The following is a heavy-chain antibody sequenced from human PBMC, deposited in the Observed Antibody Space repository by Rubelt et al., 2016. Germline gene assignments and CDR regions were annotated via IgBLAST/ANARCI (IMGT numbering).Heavy chain of an antibody. CDR2: INHSGST. V-gene: IGHV4-34*01. J-gene: IGHJ5*02. CDR1: GGSFSGYY. Sequence: VQLQQWGAGLLKPSETLSLTCAVYGGSFSGYYWSWIRQPPGKGLEWIGEINHSGSTNYNPSLKSGVTISVDTSMNQFSLELSSVTAADTAVYYCARREPEMDGWFDPWGQGTRVTVSS. CDR3: ARREPEMDGWFDP. D-gene: IGHD5-24*01.